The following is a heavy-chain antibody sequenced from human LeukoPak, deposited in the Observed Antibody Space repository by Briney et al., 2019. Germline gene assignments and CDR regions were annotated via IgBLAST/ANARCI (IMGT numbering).Heavy chain of an antibody. Sequence: GASVKVSCKASGYTFTSYGISRVRQAPGQGLEWMGWISAHNGNTNYAQKLQGRVTMTTDTSTSTAYMELRSLRSDDTAVYYCARGARKTGYYYYYGMDVWGQGTTVTVSS. V-gene: IGHV1-18*01. CDR2: ISAHNGNT. J-gene: IGHJ6*02. CDR1: GYTFTSYG. D-gene: IGHD3-9*01. CDR3: ARGARKTGYYYYYGMDV.